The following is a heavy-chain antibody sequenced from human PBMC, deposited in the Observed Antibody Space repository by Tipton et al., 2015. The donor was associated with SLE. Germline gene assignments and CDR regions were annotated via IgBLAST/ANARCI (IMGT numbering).Heavy chain of an antibody. CDR1: GFTFSNYG. V-gene: IGHV3-33*01. CDR3: ARDSPTVAGTFDS. D-gene: IGHD6-19*01. Sequence: SLRLSCVASGFTFSNYGMHWVRQSPDKGLEWVAVIWYDGSNEYYADSVKGRLTISRDNSKNTLYVQMNSLRAEDTAVYYCARDSPTVAGTFDSWGQGTLVIVSA. CDR2: IWYDGSNE. J-gene: IGHJ4*02.